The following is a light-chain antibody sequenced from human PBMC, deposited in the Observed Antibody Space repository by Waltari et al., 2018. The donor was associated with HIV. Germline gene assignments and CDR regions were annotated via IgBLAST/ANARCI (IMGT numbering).Light chain of an antibody. J-gene: IGLJ1*01. CDR3: CSCPRSGIRYV. CDR2: EVT. Sequence: QSALTQPASVSGSPGQSITISCTGTSSNVGSDDLVSWYQQHPGEAPKLIIYEVTKWPSGVSNRFSGSKSGNTASLKISGLQAEDEADYYCCSCPRSGIRYVFGTGTKVTVL. V-gene: IGLV2-23*02. CDR1: SSNVGSDDL.